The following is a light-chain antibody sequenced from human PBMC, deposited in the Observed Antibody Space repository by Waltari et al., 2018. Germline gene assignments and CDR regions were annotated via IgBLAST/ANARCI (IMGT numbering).Light chain of an antibody. CDR3: YSTGGSGQPL. J-gene: IGLJ2*01. V-gene: IGLV3-10*01. CDR2: ENT. CDR1: ALPKKY. Sequence: SYELTQPPSVSVSPGQTARITCSGDALPKKYSYWYQQKSGQAPVEVCNENTQRPSGIPERCSGSSSGTMATLAISAAQVEDEADYYCYSTGGSGQPLFGGGTKLTVL.